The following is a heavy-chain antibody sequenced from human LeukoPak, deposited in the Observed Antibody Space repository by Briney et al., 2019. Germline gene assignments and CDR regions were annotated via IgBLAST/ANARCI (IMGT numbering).Heavy chain of an antibody. D-gene: IGHD3-3*01. Sequence: ASVKVSCKASGYTFTSYGISWVRQAPGQGLEWMGWISAYNGNTNYAQKLQGRVTMTTDTSTSTAYMELRSLRSDDTAVYCCARDSRAYGFWSGYYTGAFDIWGQGTMVTVSS. CDR2: ISAYNGNT. CDR3: ARDSRAYGFWSGYYTGAFDI. J-gene: IGHJ3*02. V-gene: IGHV1-18*01. CDR1: GYTFTSYG.